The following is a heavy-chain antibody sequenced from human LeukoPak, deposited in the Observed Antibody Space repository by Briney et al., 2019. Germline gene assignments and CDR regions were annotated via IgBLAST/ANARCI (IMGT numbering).Heavy chain of an antibody. CDR1: GYAFNYYG. CDR3: QRITIFGVVMDFDY. J-gene: IGHJ4*02. CDR2: ISADNGNT. Sequence: ASAKVSCKASGYAFNYYGINWVRQAPGQGLEWMGWISADNGNTHYAQKFQGRVTMTTDTSTSTAHMEVRSLRSDDTAVYYCQRITIFGVVMDFDYWGQGTLVTVSS. D-gene: IGHD3-3*01. V-gene: IGHV1-18*01.